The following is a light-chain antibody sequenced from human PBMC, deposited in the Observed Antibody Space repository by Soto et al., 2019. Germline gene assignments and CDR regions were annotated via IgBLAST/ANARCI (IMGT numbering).Light chain of an antibody. J-gene: IGKJ4*01. CDR1: QNVYNN. CDR2: DAS. Sequence: EIVMTQSPATLSVSPGEGATLSCKASQNVYNNLAWYQQRPGQPPRLLIYDASTRATGISPRFSGSGYGTEFTLTISSLQSEYFAVYFCQQCRNWPLTFGGGTKVEIK. CDR3: QQCRNWPLT. V-gene: IGKV3-15*01.